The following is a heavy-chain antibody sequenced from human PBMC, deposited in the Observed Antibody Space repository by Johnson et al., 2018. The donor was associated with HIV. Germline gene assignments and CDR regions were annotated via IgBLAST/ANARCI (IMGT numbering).Heavy chain of an antibody. V-gene: IGHV3-53*01. CDR2: IYSGGST. Sequence: VQLVESGGGLIQPGGSLRLSCAASGFTVSSNYMSWVRQAPGKGLEWVSVIYSGGSTYYADSVTGRFTISRDNSKNTLYLQMNSLRAEDTAVYYCARVWSGESGAFDIWGQGTMVTVSS. D-gene: IGHD3-3*01. CDR3: ARVWSGESGAFDI. CDR1: GFTVSSNY. J-gene: IGHJ3*02.